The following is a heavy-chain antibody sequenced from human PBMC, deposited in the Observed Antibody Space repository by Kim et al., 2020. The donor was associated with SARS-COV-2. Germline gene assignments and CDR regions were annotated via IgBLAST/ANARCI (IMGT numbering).Heavy chain of an antibody. V-gene: IGHV1-2*02. D-gene: IGHD4-17*01. CDR3: ARNYGDLDV. Sequence: GGTEHAPKFQGRRSVTRDTSISTTYMELTRLTSDDTAVYYCARNYGDLDVWGQGTLVTVSS. CDR2: GGT. J-gene: IGHJ4*02.